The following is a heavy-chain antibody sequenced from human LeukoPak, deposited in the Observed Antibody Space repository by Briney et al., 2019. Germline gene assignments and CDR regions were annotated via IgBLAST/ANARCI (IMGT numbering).Heavy chain of an antibody. J-gene: IGHJ5*01. V-gene: IGHV3-33*01. CDR3: TRDLAMGALDS. CDR1: GFTFNNYG. D-gene: IGHD3-16*01. Sequence: PGGSLRLSCVGSGFTFNNYGINWVRQAPGKGLEWVTGIAYDGSKKFYADSVKGRFAISRDDSKNTVYVGMSGLRAEDTALYHCTRDLAMGALDSWGQGSPVTVSS. CDR2: IAYDGSKK.